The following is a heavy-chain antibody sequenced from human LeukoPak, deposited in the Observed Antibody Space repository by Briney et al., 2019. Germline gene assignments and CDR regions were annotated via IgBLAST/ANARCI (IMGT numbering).Heavy chain of an antibody. J-gene: IGHJ6*02. D-gene: IGHD6-19*01. V-gene: IGHV3-23*01. CDR1: GFTFSSFS. CDR2: MSGSGDNT. CDR3: ARGSWLEYFYYGMDV. Sequence: PGGSLRLSCAGSGFTFSSFSMDWVRQAPGKGLEWVSAMSGSGDNTYYADSVKGRFTISRDNSKNTLYLQMNSLRAEDTAVYYCARGSWLEYFYYGMDVWGQGTTVTVSS.